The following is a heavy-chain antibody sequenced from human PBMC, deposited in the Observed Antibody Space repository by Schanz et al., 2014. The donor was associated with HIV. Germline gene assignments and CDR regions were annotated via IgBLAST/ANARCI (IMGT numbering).Heavy chain of an antibody. CDR1: GGSISGYY. V-gene: IGHV4-34*10. CDR2: INHSGRA. Sequence: QVQLQESGPGLVKPSETLSLTCTVSGGSISGYYWSWLRQPPGKALEWIGEINHSGRASIHPSLRSRVTMSVDTSKNQFSLKLTSLTAADTAVYYCVVGHNHDFWGQGTLVAVSS. D-gene: IGHD1-1*01. J-gene: IGHJ4*02. CDR3: VVGHNHDF.